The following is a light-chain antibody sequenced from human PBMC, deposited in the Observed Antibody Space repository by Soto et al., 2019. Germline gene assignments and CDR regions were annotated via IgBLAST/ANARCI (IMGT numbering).Light chain of an antibody. J-gene: IGKJ2*01. CDR2: GAS. CDR3: QQYGSSPYT. V-gene: IGKV3-15*01. Sequence: EIVMTQSPATLSVSPGERATLSCRASQSVSSNLAWYQQKPGQAPRLLIYGASTRATVIPARFSGSGSGTDFTLTISRLEPEDFAVYYCQQYGSSPYTFGQGTKLEIK. CDR1: QSVSSN.